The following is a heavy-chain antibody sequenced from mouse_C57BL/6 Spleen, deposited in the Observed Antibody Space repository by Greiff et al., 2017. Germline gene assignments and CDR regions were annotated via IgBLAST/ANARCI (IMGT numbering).Heavy chain of an antibody. Sequence: EVMLVESGRDLVKPGGSLKLSCAASGFTFSSYGMSWVRQTPDKRLEWVATISSGGSYTYYPDSVKGRFTISRDKAKNTLYLQVSRLKSEDTAMYYWAREANWGYFDYWGQGTTLTVSS. V-gene: IGHV5-6*01. J-gene: IGHJ2*01. CDR1: GFTFSSYG. D-gene: IGHD4-1*01. CDR2: ISSGGSYT. CDR3: AREANWGYFDY.